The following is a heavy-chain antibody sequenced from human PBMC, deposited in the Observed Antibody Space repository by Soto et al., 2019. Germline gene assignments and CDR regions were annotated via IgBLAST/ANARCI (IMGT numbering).Heavy chain of an antibody. D-gene: IGHD2-15*01. CDR3: ARDPYCSGGSCYFMGLFDY. Sequence: ASVKVSCKASGYTFTSSGLSWVRQAPGQGLEWMGRISAYNANTNYAQKLQGRVTMTTDTSTSTAYMELRSLRSDDTAVYYCARDPYCSGGSCYFMGLFDYWGQGTLVTVSS. CDR1: GYTFTSSG. V-gene: IGHV1-18*01. J-gene: IGHJ4*02. CDR2: ISAYNANT.